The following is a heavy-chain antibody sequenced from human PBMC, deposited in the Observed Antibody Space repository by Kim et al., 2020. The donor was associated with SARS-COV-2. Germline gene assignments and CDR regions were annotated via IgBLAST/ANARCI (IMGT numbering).Heavy chain of an antibody. CDR2: VFDSGST. J-gene: IGHJ2*01. V-gene: IGHV4-59*01. Sequence: SETLSLTCTVSGGSISYYYWTWIRQPPGKGLEWIGYVFDSGSTNYNPSLKSRVTISLGTSKKQFSLQLTSVTAADTAVYYCARGKYYYDGSGNPRFWNFDLWGRGTLVTVSS. CDR1: GGSISYYY. CDR3: ARGKYYYDGSGNPRFWNFDL. D-gene: IGHD3-22*01.